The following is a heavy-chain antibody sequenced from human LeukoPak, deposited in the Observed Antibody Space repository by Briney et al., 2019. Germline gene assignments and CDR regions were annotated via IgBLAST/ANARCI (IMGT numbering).Heavy chain of an antibody. CDR3: ARGNDDFDY. CDR2: INHSGST. D-gene: IGHD1-1*01. CDR1: GGSFSGYY. J-gene: IGHJ4*02. V-gene: IGHV4-34*01. Sequence: SETLSLTCAVYGGSFSGYYWSWIRQPPGKGLEWIGEINHSGSTNYNPSLKCRVTISVDTSKNQFSLKLSSVTAADTAVYYCARGNDDFDYWGQGTLVTVSS.